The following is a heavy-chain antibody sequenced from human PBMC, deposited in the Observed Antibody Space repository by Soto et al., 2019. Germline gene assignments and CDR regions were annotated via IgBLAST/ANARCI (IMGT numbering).Heavy chain of an antibody. V-gene: IGHV3-73*02. CDR1: GFTFSGSA. J-gene: IGHJ4*02. Sequence: EVQLVESGGCLVQPGGSVIISCAASGFTFSGSAIHWVRQASGKGLEWLGRIKTRSYNYATAYTASLKGRFTISRDDSKNTAYLQMNSLKTEDTAVYFCSRLWAGGDDRDSPPYYLDSWGQGTLVTVSS. D-gene: IGHD3-16*01. CDR2: IKTRSYNYAT. CDR3: SRLWAGGDDRDSPPYYLDS.